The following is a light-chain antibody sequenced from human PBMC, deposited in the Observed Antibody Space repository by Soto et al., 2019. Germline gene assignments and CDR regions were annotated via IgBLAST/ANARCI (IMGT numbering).Light chain of an antibody. CDR3: LQYSSHSWT. Sequence: DIQMTQSPSSLSPSVGDRVTITCRASRSISDWLAWYQQKPGKAPELLIFDASNLKSGVSSRFSGSGSGTEFTLTISRLQLDDVETYYCLQYSSHSWTLGQGTKVDIK. CDR1: RSISDW. V-gene: IGKV1-5*01. CDR2: DAS. J-gene: IGKJ1*01.